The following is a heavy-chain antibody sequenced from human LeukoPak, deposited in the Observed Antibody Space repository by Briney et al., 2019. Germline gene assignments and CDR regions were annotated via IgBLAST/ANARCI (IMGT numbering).Heavy chain of an antibody. D-gene: IGHD6-13*01. CDR2: ISWNGVST. J-gene: IGHJ4*02. Sequence: GGSLRLSCAASGFSFRGYTMLWVRQVPGKSLEWVSLISWNGVSTYYGDSVKGRFTISRDDSKNSLFLQMNSLRSEDSALYYCAASDGEQQLALWGQGTLVTVSS. CDR1: GFSFRGYT. CDR3: AASDGEQQLAL. V-gene: IGHV3-43*01.